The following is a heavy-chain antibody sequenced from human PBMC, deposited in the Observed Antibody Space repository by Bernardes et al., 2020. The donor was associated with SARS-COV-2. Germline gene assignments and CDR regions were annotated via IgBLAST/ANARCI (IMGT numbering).Heavy chain of an antibody. CDR3: AHRVGCSAYYDRSRPRDSIPRGCPLYFDS. CDR1: GFSLSTGGVG. D-gene: IGHD3-22*01. V-gene: IGHV2-5*02. Sequence: SGPTLVKPTQTLTLTCTFSGFSLSTGGVGVGWIRQPPGKALEWLALIYWDDDKRYSPSLKNRLTITKDTSKNQVVLTVTNVDSVDTATYYCAHRVGCSAYYDRSRPRDSIPRGCPLYFDSWGQGTLVTISS. J-gene: IGHJ4*02. CDR2: IYWDDDK.